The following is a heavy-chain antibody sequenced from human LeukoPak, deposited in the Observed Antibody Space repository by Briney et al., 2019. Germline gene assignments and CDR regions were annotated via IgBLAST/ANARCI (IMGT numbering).Heavy chain of an antibody. J-gene: IGHJ4*02. CDR1: GGSSSGYY. D-gene: IGHD6-13*01. CDR2: INHSGST. V-gene: IGHV4-34*01. CDR3: ARAPPSSWPSFDY. Sequence: SETLSLTCAVYGGSSSGYYWSWIRQPPGKGLEWIGEINHSGSTNYNPSLKSRVTISVDTSKNQFSLKLSSVTAADTAVYYCARAPPSSWPSFDYWGQGTLVTVSS.